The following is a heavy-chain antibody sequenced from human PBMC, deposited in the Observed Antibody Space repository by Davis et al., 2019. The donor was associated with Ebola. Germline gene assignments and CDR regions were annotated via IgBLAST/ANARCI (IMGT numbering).Heavy chain of an antibody. CDR3: ARGPSGWYFDY. CDR1: GYTFTSYY. CDR2: INPSGGST. D-gene: IGHD6-19*01. V-gene: IGHV1-46*01. Sequence: ASVKVSCKASGYTFTSYYMHWVRQAPGQGLEWMGIINPSGGSTSYAQKFQGRVTMTRDTCTSTVYMELSRLRSDDTAVYYCARGPSGWYFDYWGQGTLVTVSS. J-gene: IGHJ4*02.